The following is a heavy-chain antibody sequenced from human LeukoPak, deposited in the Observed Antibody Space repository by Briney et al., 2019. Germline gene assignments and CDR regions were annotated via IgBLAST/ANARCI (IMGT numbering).Heavy chain of an antibody. D-gene: IGHD5-24*01. Sequence: GGSLRLSCAASGFTFSSYAMSWVRQAPGKGLEWVSAISGSGGSTYYADFVKGRFTISRDNSKNTLYLQMNSLRAEDTAVYYCAKGGDGYNGFDAFDIWGQGTMVTVSS. CDR3: AKGGDGYNGFDAFDI. J-gene: IGHJ3*02. V-gene: IGHV3-23*01. CDR1: GFTFSSYA. CDR2: ISGSGGST.